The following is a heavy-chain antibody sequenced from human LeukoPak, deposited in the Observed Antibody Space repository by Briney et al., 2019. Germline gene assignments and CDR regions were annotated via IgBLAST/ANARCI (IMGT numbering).Heavy chain of an antibody. V-gene: IGHV1-2*02. Sequence: ASVKVSCKASGYTFTGYYMHWVRQAPGQGLEWMGWINPNSGGTNYAQKFQGRVTITADKSTSTAYMELSSSRSEDTAVYYCARMAMVRGVIHYYYMDVWGKGTTVTVSS. CDR1: GYTFTGYY. CDR3: ARMAMVRGVIHYYYMDV. CDR2: INPNSGGT. D-gene: IGHD3-10*01. J-gene: IGHJ6*03.